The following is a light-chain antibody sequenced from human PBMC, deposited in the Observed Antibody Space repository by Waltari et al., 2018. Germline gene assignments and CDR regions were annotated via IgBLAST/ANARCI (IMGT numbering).Light chain of an antibody. CDR2: GQD. CDR1: SLRRYS. Sequence: SSELTQDPTVSVALGQTVRITCQGDSLRRYSASWYQQRPGQAPVLVFSGQDNRPSGIPDRFPGSTSGDTATLTITGTQAEDEADYYCLSRDISSTRFFGGGTRLTV. V-gene: IGLV3-19*01. J-gene: IGLJ2*01. CDR3: LSRDISSTRF.